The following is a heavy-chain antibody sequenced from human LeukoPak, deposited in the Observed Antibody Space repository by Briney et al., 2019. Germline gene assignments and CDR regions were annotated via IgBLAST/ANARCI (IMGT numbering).Heavy chain of an antibody. D-gene: IGHD5-18*01. CDR1: GYTFTGYY. CDR2: SNPNSGGT. V-gene: IGHV1-2*02. J-gene: IGHJ4*02. Sequence: GASVKVSCKSSGYTFTGYYMHWVRQAPGQGLDGMGWSNPNSGGTNYAQKFQGRVTMTRDTSISTAYMELSRLRSDDTAVYYCAKAPGYSSYYFDYWGQGTLVTVSS. CDR3: AKAPGYSSYYFDY.